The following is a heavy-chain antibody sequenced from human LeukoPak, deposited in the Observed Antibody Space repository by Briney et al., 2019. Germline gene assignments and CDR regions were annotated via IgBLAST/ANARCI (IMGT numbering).Heavy chain of an antibody. CDR2: IYYSGST. D-gene: IGHD6-6*01. J-gene: IGHJ6*02. CDR3: ARVAARYVGMDV. Sequence: SETLSLTCTVSGGSISNYYWNWIRQPPGKGLEWIGYIYYSGSTNYNPSLKSRVTISVDTSKKQVSLNLSSVTAADTAVYYCARVAARYVGMDVWGQGTTVTVSS. V-gene: IGHV4-59*01. CDR1: GGSISNYY.